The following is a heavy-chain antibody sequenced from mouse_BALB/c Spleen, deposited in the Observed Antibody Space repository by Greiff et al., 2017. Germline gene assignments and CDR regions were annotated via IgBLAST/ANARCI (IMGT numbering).Heavy chain of an antibody. Sequence: EVKLQESGGGLVQPKGSLKLSCAASGFTFNTYAMNWVRQAPGKGLEWVARIRSKSNNYATYYADSVKDRFTISRADSQSMLYLQMNNLKTEDTAMYYCVSQLGLAYWGQGTLVTVSA. J-gene: IGHJ3*01. CDR2: IRSKSNNYAT. D-gene: IGHD4-1*02. CDR3: VSQLGLAY. CDR1: GFTFNTYA. V-gene: IGHV10-1*02.